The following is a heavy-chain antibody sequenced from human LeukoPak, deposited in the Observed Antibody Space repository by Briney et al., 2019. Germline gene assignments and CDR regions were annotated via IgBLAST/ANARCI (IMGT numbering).Heavy chain of an antibody. Sequence: GGSLRLACAASGFTFSSYAMSWVRQAPGKGLEWVSAISGSGGSTYYADSVKGRFTISRDNSKNTLYLQMNSLRADDTAVYYCAKGLLWGVRGVISDYWGQGTLVTVSS. CDR1: GFTFSSYA. CDR3: AKGLLWGVRGVISDY. V-gene: IGHV3-23*01. D-gene: IGHD3-10*01. CDR2: ISGSGGST. J-gene: IGHJ4*02.